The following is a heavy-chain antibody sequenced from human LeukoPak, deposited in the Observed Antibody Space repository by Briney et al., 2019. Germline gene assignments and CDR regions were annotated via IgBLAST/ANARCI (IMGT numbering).Heavy chain of an antibody. V-gene: IGHV1-46*01. Sequence: ASVKVSCKASGYTFSSYYMHWVRQAPGQGLEWMGIINPTGGSTTYAQKFQGRVTVTSDTSTSTGYMVLSSLRSEDTAVYYCARQSVRPGASPLFDYWGQGTLVTVSS. CDR1: GYTFSSYY. CDR3: ARQSVRPGASPLFDY. CDR2: INPTGGST. J-gene: IGHJ4*02. D-gene: IGHD1-14*01.